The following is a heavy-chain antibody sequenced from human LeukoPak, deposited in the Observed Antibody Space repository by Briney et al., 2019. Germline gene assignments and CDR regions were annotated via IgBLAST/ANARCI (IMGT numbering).Heavy chain of an antibody. D-gene: IGHD3-9*01. CDR3: ARGGERVYDILTGYRYEDY. Sequence: ASVKVSCKASGYTFTSYDINWVRQATGQKLEWMGWMNPNSGNTGYAQNFQGRVTMARNTSISTAYMKLSSLRSEDTAVYYCARGGERVYDILTGYRYEDYWGQGTLVTVSS. CDR1: GYTFTSYD. CDR2: MNPNSGNT. V-gene: IGHV1-8*01. J-gene: IGHJ4*02.